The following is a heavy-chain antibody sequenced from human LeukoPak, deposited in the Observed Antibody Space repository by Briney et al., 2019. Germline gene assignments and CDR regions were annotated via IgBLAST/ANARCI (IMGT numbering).Heavy chain of an antibody. V-gene: IGHV3-53*01. J-gene: IGHJ3*02. Sequence: GGSLRLSCAASGFIVSRNYMGWVRQAPGKGLEWVSALSSKYETYYADSVKGRFTISRDNSENTLYLQMDALRAEDTALYYCYGIHLGDSFDIWGRGTMVIVFS. CDR2: LSSKYET. D-gene: IGHD3-16*01. CDR3: YGIHLGDSFDI. CDR1: GFIVSRNY.